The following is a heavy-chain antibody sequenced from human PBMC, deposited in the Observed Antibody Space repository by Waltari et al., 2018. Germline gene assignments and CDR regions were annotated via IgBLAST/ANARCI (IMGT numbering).Heavy chain of an antibody. CDR1: GFTFSRYD. D-gene: IGHD3-16*01. CDR2: MNAGCRVM. CDR3: ERSGGY. J-gene: IGHJ4*02. V-gene: IGHV3-48*03. Sequence: QVVDSGGGLVQPGRSLRLSCTASGFTFSRYDFNWFRQAPGKAPEWISRMNAGCRVMYYADSVKGRFAISRDNANNFLYLQMDRLTVEDTAVYYCERSGGYWGQGSQVTVSS.